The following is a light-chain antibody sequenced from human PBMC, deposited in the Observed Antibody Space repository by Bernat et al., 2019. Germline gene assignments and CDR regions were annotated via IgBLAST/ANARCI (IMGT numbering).Light chain of an antibody. CDR3: SSYAGSNNLGV. CDR1: SSDVGVYNS. Sequence: QSALTQPPSASGSPGQSVTISFTGTSSDVGVYNSVSWYQHHPGKAPKLMIHEVIKRPSGVPDRFSGSKSGNTASLTVSGLQAEDEADYYCSSYAGSNNLGVFGTGTKVTVL. J-gene: IGLJ1*01. CDR2: EVI. V-gene: IGLV2-8*01.